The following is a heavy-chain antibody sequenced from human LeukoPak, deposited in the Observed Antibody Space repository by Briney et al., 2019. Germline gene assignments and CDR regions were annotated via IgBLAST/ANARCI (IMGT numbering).Heavy chain of an antibody. CDR3: ARSQYDYIWGNYRNPDY. Sequence: ASVKVSCKASGYTFTRYGITWVRQAPGQGLEWMGWISAYNGNTNYAQKVQGRVTMTTDTSTSTAYMELRSLRSDDTAVHYCARSQYDYIWGNYRNPDYWGQGTLVTVSS. CDR2: ISAYNGNT. CDR1: GYTFTRYG. V-gene: IGHV1-18*01. D-gene: IGHD3-16*02. J-gene: IGHJ4*02.